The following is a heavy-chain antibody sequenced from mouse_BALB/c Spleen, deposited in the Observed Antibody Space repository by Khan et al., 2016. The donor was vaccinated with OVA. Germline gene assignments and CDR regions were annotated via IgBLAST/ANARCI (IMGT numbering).Heavy chain of an antibody. D-gene: IGHD1-1*01. CDR2: INPSTGYS. Sequence: VQLQQSGAELAKPGASVKMSCKASCYTFTSYWMHWVKQRPGQGLEWIGYINPSTGYSEYNQKFKDKATLTADKSSSTAYMQLSSLTSDDSAVYYCANHGSSSAWFAYWGQGTLVTVSA. CDR1: CYTFTSYW. V-gene: IGHV1-7*01. J-gene: IGHJ3*01. CDR3: ANHGSSSAWFAY.